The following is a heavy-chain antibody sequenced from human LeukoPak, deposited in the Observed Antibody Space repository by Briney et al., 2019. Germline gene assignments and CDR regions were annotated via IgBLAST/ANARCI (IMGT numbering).Heavy chain of an antibody. CDR3: AKRSSTSSGFFDF. Sequence: RGSLRLSCAASGFTFSSYGMHWVRQAPGKGLEWVAFIRYDGSNKYYADSVKGRFTISRDNSKNTINLQMHSLRAEDTAIYYCAKRSSTSSGFFDFWGRGTLVTVSS. J-gene: IGHJ4*02. CDR2: IRYDGSNK. V-gene: IGHV3-30*02. CDR1: GFTFSSYG. D-gene: IGHD3-22*01.